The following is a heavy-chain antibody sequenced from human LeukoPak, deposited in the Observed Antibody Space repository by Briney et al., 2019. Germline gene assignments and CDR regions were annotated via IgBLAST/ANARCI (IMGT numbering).Heavy chain of an antibody. V-gene: IGHV3-66*01. CDR3: AEGRWELQFDY. D-gene: IGHD1-26*01. J-gene: IGHJ4*02. CDR2: IYSGGST. CDR1: GFTVSSNY. Sequence: GGSLRLSCAASGFTVSSNYMSWVRQAPGKGLEWVSVIYSGGSTYYADSVKGRFTISRDNSKNTLYLQMNSLRAEDTAVYYCAEGRWELQFDYWGQGTLVTVSS.